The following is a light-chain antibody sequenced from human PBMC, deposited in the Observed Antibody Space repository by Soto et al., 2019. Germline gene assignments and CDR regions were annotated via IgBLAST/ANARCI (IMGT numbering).Light chain of an antibody. CDR3: QHYNSYPLT. J-gene: IGKJ4*01. Sequence: DIQMTQSPSTLSASVGDRVTITCRASQSISSWLAWYQHKPGKAPKVLIYKASSLERGVPARFSGSGSGTEFTLTISSLQPDESATYYCQHYNSYPLTFGGGTKVEI. V-gene: IGKV1-5*03. CDR2: KAS. CDR1: QSISSW.